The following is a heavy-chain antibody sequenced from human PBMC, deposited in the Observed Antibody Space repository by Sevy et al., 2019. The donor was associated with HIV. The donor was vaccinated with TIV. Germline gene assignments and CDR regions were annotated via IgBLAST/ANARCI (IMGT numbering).Heavy chain of an antibody. CDR3: ARDKTRQGYCSSTSCLYYYGMYV. CDR1: GFTFSSYW. Sequence: GGSLRLSCAASGFTFSSYWMSWVRQAPGKGLEWVANIKQDGSEKYYVDSVKGRFTIPRDNAKNSLYLKMNSLRAEDTAVYYCARDKTRQGYCSSTSCLYYYGMYVWGQGTTVTVSS. J-gene: IGHJ6*02. V-gene: IGHV3-7*01. D-gene: IGHD2-2*01. CDR2: IKQDGSEK.